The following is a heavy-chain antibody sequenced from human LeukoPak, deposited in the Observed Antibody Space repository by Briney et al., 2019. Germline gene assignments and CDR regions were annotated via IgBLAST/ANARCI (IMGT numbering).Heavy chain of an antibody. CDR3: ARGNTVKGALDI. D-gene: IGHD4-17*01. CDR2: ISTYNGDT. J-gene: IGHJ3*02. V-gene: IGHV1-18*01. Sequence: ASVKVSCKASGYSFTNYGISWVRQAPGQGLEWVAWISTYNGDTNFTQKLQGRVTMTADSSTTTAHMELRGPTSDDTALYFCARGNTVKGALDIWGQGTMVTVSP. CDR1: GYSFTNYG.